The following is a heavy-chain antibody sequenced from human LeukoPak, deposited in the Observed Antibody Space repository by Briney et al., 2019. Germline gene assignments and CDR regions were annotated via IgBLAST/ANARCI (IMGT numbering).Heavy chain of an antibody. J-gene: IGHJ4*02. CDR1: GFTFSSYG. V-gene: IGHV3-33*01. Sequence: PGGSLRLSCAASGFTFSSYGMHWVRQAPGKGLEWVAVIWYDGSNKYYADSVKGRFTIPRDNSKNTLYLQMNSLRAEDTAVYYCATEIAAAGSDYWGQGTLVTVSS. D-gene: IGHD6-13*01. CDR3: ATEIAAAGSDY. CDR2: IWYDGSNK.